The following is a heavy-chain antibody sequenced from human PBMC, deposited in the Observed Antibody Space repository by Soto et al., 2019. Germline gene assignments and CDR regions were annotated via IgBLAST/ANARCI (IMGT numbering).Heavy chain of an antibody. CDR3: AKRHYYGSGSFALAT. V-gene: IGHV3-23*01. J-gene: IGHJ4*03. Sequence: EVRLLESGGGLVQPGGSLRLSCAGSGFTFSSNAMSWVRQAPGKGLEWVSSVSGDGYASDYADSVKGRFTVSRHNSKNTLCLQMNSLRAEDTAVYYCAKRHYYGSGSFALATWGQGTLVTVSS. CDR1: GFTFSSNA. D-gene: IGHD3-10*01. CDR2: VSGDGYAS.